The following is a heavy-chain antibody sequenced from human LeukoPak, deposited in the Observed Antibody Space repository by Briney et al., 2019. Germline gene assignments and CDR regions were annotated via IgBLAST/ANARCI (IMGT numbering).Heavy chain of an antibody. CDR1: GFTFSSYA. J-gene: IGHJ5*02. CDR3: AKGHTYSAAAGLSWFDP. Sequence: PGGSLRLSCTASGFTFSSYAMSWVRQAPGKGLEWVSATSGSGGSTYYADSVKGRFTISRDNSKNTLYLQMNSLRAEDTAVYYCAKGHTYSAAAGLSWFDPWGQGTLVTVSS. CDR2: TSGSGGST. V-gene: IGHV3-23*01. D-gene: IGHD6-13*01.